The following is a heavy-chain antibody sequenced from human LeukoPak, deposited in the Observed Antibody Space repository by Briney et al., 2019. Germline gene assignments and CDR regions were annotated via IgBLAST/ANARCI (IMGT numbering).Heavy chain of an antibody. V-gene: IGHV3-21*01. D-gene: IGHD3-22*01. Sequence: ETLSLTCAVYGGSFSGYYWSWIRQPPGKGLEWLSSISSSSSYIFNADSVRGRFTISRDNAKNSLFLQMNTLRAEDTAVYYCARDVVGYYDSSGYYLSAFDIWGQGTMVTVSS. J-gene: IGHJ3*02. CDR2: ISSSSSYI. CDR1: GGSFSGYY. CDR3: ARDVVGYYDSSGYYLSAFDI.